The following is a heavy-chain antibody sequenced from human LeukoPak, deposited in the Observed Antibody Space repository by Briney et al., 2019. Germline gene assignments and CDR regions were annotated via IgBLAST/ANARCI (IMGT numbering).Heavy chain of an antibody. CDR3: ARESSGWYLN. CDR2: MFSSGST. Sequence: SETLSLTCTVAGDSISDNYWSWIRQPAGKGLEWIGRMFSSGSTNYNPSLKSRVTISVDTSKNQFSLKLSSVTAADTAVYYCARESSGWYLNWGQGTLVTVSS. V-gene: IGHV4-4*07. CDR1: GDSISDNY. D-gene: IGHD6-19*01. J-gene: IGHJ4*02.